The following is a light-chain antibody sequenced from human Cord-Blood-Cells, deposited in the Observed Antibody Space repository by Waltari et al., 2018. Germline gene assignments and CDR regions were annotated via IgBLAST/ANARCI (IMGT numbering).Light chain of an antibody. CDR3: MQALQTPIT. Sequence: LSLPVTPGEPASISCRSSQSLLHSNGYNYLDWYLQKPGQSPQLLIYLGSNRASGVPDRFSGSGSGTDFTLKISRVEAEDVGVYYCMQALQTPITFGQGTRLEIK. J-gene: IGKJ5*01. V-gene: IGKV2-28*01. CDR1: QSLLHSNGYNY. CDR2: LGS.